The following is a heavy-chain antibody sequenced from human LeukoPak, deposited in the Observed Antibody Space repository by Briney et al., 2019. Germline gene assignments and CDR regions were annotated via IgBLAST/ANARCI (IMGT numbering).Heavy chain of an antibody. CDR1: GFTFGDYA. V-gene: IGHV3-43*02. CDR3: AKDIPTGDNVFDS. D-gene: IGHD4-17*01. Sequence: GGSLRLSCAASGFTFGDYAMHWVRQPPGKGLEWLSLITGEGDITYHADSVKGRFTISRDTNENSLYLQMNSLRTEDTAPYYCAKDIPTGDNVFDSWGQGTLVIVS. J-gene: IGHJ4*02. CDR2: ITGEGDIT.